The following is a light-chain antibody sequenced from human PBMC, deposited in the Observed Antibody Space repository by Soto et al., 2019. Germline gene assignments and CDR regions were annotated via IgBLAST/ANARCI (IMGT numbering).Light chain of an antibody. CDR2: EVS. V-gene: IGLV2-14*01. CDR1: SSDVGGYNY. CDR3: SSYTSSSTV. Sequence: QSALTQPASVSRSPGQSITISCTGTSSDVGGYNYVSWYQQHPGKAPKLMIYEVSNRPSGVSNRFSGSKSGNTASLTISGLQAEDEADYYCSSYTSSSTVFGTGTKLT. J-gene: IGLJ1*01.